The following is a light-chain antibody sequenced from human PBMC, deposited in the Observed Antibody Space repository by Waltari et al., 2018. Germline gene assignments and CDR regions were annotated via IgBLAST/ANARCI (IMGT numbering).Light chain of an antibody. CDR2: SNN. Sequence: QSVLTQAPSASGTPGRRVTISCSGSSSNIESNTVNWYQQLPGTAPKLLIYSNNPRRSGVPDRFSGSKSGTSASLAISGLQSEDEAEYSCAVWDDSLSGVVFGGGTKLTVL. CDR3: AVWDDSLSGVV. V-gene: IGLV1-44*01. CDR1: SSNIESNT. J-gene: IGLJ2*01.